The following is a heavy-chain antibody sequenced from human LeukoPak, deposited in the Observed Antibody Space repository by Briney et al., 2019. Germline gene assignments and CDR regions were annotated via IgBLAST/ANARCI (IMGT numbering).Heavy chain of an antibody. CDR1: GFTFSSYT. D-gene: IGHD4-17*01. V-gene: IGHV3-23*01. J-gene: IGHJ4*02. CDR2: ISGSGDST. Sequence: GGSLRLSCAASGFTFSSYTMHWVRQAPGKGLEWVSAISGSGDSTFYADSVRGRFTISRDNAKNSVYLQMNSLRDEDTAVYYCARVGRVTTPRYCDYWGQGTLVTVSS. CDR3: ARVGRVTTPRYCDY.